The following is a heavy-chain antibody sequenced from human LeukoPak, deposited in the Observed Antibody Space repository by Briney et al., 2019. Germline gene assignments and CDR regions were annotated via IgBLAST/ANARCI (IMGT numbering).Heavy chain of an antibody. V-gene: IGHV3-66*01. CDR2: IYSGGST. CDR1: GFTVSSNY. Sequence: GGSLRLSCAASGFTVSSNYMSWVRQAPGKGLEWVSVIYSGGSTYYADSVKGRFTISRDNSKNTLYLQMNSLRVGDTAVYYCAKGSWDTGSRRWGQGTLVTVSS. CDR3: AKGSWDTGSRR. J-gene: IGHJ4*02. D-gene: IGHD1-26*01.